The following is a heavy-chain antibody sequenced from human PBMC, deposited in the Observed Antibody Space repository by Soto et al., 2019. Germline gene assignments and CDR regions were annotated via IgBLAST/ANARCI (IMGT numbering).Heavy chain of an antibody. D-gene: IGHD1-26*01. J-gene: IGHJ4*02. Sequence: PSETLSLTCTVSGGSISSYYWSWIRQPPGKGLEWIGYIYYSGSTNYNPSLKSRVTISVDTSKNQFSLMLSSVTAADTAVYYCARGATKLFDYWGQGTLVTVSS. V-gene: IGHV4-59*01. CDR3: ARGATKLFDY. CDR1: GGSISSYY. CDR2: IYYSGST.